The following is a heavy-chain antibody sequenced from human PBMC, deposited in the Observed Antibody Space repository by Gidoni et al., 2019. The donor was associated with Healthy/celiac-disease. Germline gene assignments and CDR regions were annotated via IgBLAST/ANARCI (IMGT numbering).Heavy chain of an antibody. V-gene: IGHV4-34*01. CDR2: INHSGST. CDR1: GWSFSGYY. CDR3: ARGRRQLVLPHRFDY. J-gene: IGHJ4*02. Sequence: QVQLQQWGAGLLKPSEPLSLPCAVHGWSFSGYYWSWIRQPPGKGLEWIGEINHSGSTNYNPSLKSRVTISVDTSKNQFSLKLSSVTAADTAVYYCARGRRQLVLPHRFDYWGQGTLVTVSS. D-gene: IGHD6-6*01.